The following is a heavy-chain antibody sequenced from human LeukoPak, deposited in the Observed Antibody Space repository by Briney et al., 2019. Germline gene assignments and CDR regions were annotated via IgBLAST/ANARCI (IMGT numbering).Heavy chain of an antibody. Sequence: GASLRLSCAASGFTFSNYAMSWVRQAPGRGLDWVSTISGGGDSIYYADSVKGRFTISRDNSKNTPYLQMKSLRVEDTAVYYCAKESPQFDYWGQGTLVTVSS. J-gene: IGHJ4*02. CDR3: AKESPQFDY. V-gene: IGHV3-23*01. CDR2: ISGGGDSI. CDR1: GFTFSNYA.